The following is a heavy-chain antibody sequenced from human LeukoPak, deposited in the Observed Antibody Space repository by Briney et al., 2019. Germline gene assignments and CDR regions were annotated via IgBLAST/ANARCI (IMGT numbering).Heavy chain of an antibody. V-gene: IGHV1-18*01. J-gene: IGHJ6*02. D-gene: IGHD5-12*01. CDR3: ARDSGYSGYDDAAYYYYGVDV. Sequence: GASVKVSCKASGYTFTSYGISWVRQAPGQGLEWMGWISAYNGNTNYAQKLQGRVTMTTDTSTSTAYMELRSLRSDDTAVYYCARDSGYSGYDDAAYYYYGVDVWGQGTTVTVSS. CDR2: ISAYNGNT. CDR1: GYTFTSYG.